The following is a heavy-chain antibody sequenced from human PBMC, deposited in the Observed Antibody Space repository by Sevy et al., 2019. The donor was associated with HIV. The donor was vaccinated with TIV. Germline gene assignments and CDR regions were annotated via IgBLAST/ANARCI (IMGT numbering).Heavy chain of an antibody. D-gene: IGHD6-13*01. CDR3: ARATGSSSWAGGWFDL. CDR2: INPSGGST. Sequence: ASVKVSCKASGYTFTSYYMHWVRQAPGQGLEWMGIINPSGGSTSYAQKFQGRVTMTRDTSTSTVYMELSSLRSEDTAGYYCARATGSSSWAGGWFDLWGEGTLVTVSS. CDR1: GYTFTSYY. V-gene: IGHV1-46*01. J-gene: IGHJ5*02.